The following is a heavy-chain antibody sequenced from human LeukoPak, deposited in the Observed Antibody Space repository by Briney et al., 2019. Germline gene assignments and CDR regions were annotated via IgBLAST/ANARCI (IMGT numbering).Heavy chain of an antibody. Sequence: PSQTLSLTCTVSGGSISSYYWSWIRQPPGEGLEWIGYIYYSGSPNYNPSLKSRVTISVATSKNQFSLKLSSVTAADTAVYYCARGSIHKNWFDPWGQGTLVTVSS. V-gene: IGHV4-59*01. CDR2: IYYSGSP. D-gene: IGHD2/OR15-2a*01. CDR3: ARGSIHKNWFDP. CDR1: GGSISSYY. J-gene: IGHJ5*02.